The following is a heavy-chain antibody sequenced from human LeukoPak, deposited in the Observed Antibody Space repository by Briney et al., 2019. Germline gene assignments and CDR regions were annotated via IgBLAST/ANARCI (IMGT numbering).Heavy chain of an antibody. CDR3: AREIPGGGYFDY. Sequence: GGSLRLSCAASGFTFSSYEMNWVRQAPGKGLEWVSYISSSGSTIYYADSVKGRFTISRDNAKNSLYLQMNSLRAEDTAVYYCAREIPGGGYFDYWGQGTLVTVSS. CDR2: ISSSGSTI. J-gene: IGHJ4*03. V-gene: IGHV3-48*03. CDR1: GFTFSSYE.